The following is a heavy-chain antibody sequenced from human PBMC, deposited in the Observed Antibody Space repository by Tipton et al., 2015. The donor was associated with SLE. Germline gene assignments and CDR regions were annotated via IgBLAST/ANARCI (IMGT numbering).Heavy chain of an antibody. V-gene: IGHV3-38*03. CDR3: ARGPSSDSDTGYYFDY. CDR2: ISGGST. J-gene: IGHJ4*02. CDR1: GFTVSSSG. Sequence: SLRLSCAASGFTVSSSGMSWVRQAPGKGLEWVSSISGGSTYYADSVKGRFTISRDNSKNTLYLQMNSLRAEDTAVYYCARGPSSDSDTGYYFDYWGQGTLVTVSS. D-gene: IGHD5-18*01.